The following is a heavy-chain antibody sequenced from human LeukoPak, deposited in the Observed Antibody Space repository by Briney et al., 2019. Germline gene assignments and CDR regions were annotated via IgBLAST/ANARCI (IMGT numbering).Heavy chain of an antibody. CDR3: ARDYGSHPLFWFDP. Sequence: ASVKVSCKASGYTFTGYYMHWVRQAPGQGLEWMGWINPNSGGTNYAQKFQGRVTMTRDTSISTAYMELSRLRSDDTAVYYCARDYGSHPLFWFDPWGQGTLVTVSS. J-gene: IGHJ5*02. D-gene: IGHD1-26*01. CDR2: INPNSGGT. V-gene: IGHV1-2*02. CDR1: GYTFTGYY.